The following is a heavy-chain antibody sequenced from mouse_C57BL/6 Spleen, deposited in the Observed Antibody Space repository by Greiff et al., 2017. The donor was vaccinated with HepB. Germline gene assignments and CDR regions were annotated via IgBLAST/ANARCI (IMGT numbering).Heavy chain of an antibody. J-gene: IGHJ3*01. CDR2: IDPETGGT. CDR3: TSSIYYGYAWFAY. Sequence: QVQLQQSGAELVRPGASVTLSCKASGYTFTDYEMHWVKQTPVQGLEWIGAIDPETGGTAYNQKFKGKAILTADKSSSTAYMELRILTSEDSAVYYCTSSIYYGYAWFAYWGQGTLVTVSA. V-gene: IGHV1-15*01. D-gene: IGHD2-2*01. CDR1: GYTFTDYE.